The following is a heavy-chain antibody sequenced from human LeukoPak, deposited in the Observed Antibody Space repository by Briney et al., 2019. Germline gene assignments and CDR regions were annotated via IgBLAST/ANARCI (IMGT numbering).Heavy chain of an antibody. CDR1: GGTFSSYA. D-gene: IGHD3-22*01. Sequence: SVKVSCKASGGTFSSYAISWVRQAPGQGLEWMGGIIPIFGTANYAQKFQGRVTITADESTSTAYMELSSLRSEDTAVYYCARDSHYYDSSGYFGYWGQGTLVTVSS. V-gene: IGHV1-69*13. CDR2: IIPIFGTA. CDR3: ARDSHYYDSSGYFGY. J-gene: IGHJ4*02.